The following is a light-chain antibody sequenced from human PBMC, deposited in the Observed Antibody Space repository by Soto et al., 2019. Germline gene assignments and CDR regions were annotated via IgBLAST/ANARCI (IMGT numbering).Light chain of an antibody. J-gene: IGLJ1*01. CDR3: ASWDDNPDTRDV. CDR2: NSN. CDR1: SSNIGANT. Sequence: VLTQPPSASGTPGQGVTISCSGSSSNIGANTVSWYQHLPGTAPKLLISNSNQRPSGVPDRFSGSQSGTSASLAISGIQSEDDAVYYCASWDDNPDTRDVFASGTKVTVL. V-gene: IGLV1-44*01.